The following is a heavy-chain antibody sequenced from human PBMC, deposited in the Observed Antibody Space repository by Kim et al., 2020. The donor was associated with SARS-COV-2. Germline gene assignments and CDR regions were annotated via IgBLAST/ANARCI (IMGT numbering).Heavy chain of an antibody. CDR2: IYYSGST. J-gene: IGHJ5*02. V-gene: IGHV4-39*01. CDR1: GGSISSSSYY. D-gene: IGHD6-19*01. Sequence: SETLSLTCTVSGGSISSSSYYWGWIRQPPGKGLEWIGSIYYSGSTYYNPSLKSRVTISVDTSKNQFSLKLSSVTAADTAVYYCARHQGVGVAGLLYSGNWFDPWGQGTLVTVSS. CDR3: ARHQGVGVAGLLYSGNWFDP.